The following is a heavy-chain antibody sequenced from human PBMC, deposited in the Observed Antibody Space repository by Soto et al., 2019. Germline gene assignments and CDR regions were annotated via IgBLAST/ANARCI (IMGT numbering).Heavy chain of an antibody. CDR1: GGSISSYY. J-gene: IGHJ3*02. Sequence: PSETLSLTCTVSGGSISSYYWSWIRQPPGKGLEWIGYIYYSGSTNYNPSLKSRVTISVDTSKNQFSLKLSSVTAADTAVYYCGRPYCSGGSCYFAGAFDIWGQGTMVTVSS. V-gene: IGHV4-59*08. D-gene: IGHD2-15*01. CDR3: GRPYCSGGSCYFAGAFDI. CDR2: IYYSGST.